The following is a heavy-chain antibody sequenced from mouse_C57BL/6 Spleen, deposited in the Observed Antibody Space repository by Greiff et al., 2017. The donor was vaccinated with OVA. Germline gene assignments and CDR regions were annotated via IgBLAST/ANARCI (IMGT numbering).Heavy chain of an antibody. Sequence: VKLMESGPGLVQPSQSLSITCTVSGFSLTTYGVHWVRQSPGKGLEWLGVIWRGGSTDYNAAFMSRLSITKDNSKSQVFFKMSSLQADDTAIYYCAKESYDGSSPYWYFDVWGTGTTVTVSS. D-gene: IGHD1-1*01. CDR3: AKESYDGSSPYWYFDV. J-gene: IGHJ1*03. CDR2: IWRGGST. CDR1: GFSLTTYG. V-gene: IGHV2-5*01.